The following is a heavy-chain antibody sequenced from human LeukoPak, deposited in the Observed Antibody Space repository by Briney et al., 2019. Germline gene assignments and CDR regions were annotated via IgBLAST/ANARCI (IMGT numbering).Heavy chain of an antibody. V-gene: IGHV4-59*01. J-gene: IGHJ3*02. Sequence: SETLSLTCTVFDGSMSNYRWSWIRQSPGEGLRWLGFVDHSGTTYHNPPPETRVTMSVDTSKNQFSLTLYSVTAADSAVYYCARLALVTRDAFDIWGQGTVLIVSS. D-gene: IGHD2-21*01. CDR1: DGSMSNYR. CDR3: ARLALVTRDAFDI. CDR2: VDHSGTT.